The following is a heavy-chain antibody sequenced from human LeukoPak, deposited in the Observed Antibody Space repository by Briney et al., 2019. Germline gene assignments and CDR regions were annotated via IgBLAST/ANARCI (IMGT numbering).Heavy chain of an antibody. CDR2: ISWNSGSI. J-gene: IGHJ6*02. CDR1: GFTFDDYA. D-gene: IGHD2-15*01. V-gene: IGHV3-9*01. CDR3: AKVLLPYYYYGMDV. Sequence: GGSLRLSCAASGFTFDDYATHWVRQAPGKGLEWVSGISWNSGSIGYADSVKGRFTISRDNAKSSLYLQMNSLRAEDTALYYCAKVLLPYYYYGMDVWGQGTTVTVSS.